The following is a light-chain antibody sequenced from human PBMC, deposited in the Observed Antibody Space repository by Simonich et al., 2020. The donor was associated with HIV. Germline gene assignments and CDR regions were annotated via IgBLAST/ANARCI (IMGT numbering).Light chain of an antibody. V-gene: IGKV3D-15*01. CDR2: GAS. CDR1: QSVSSN. CDR3: QQDYNLPPT. J-gene: IGKJ1*01. Sequence: EIVMTQSPATLSVSPGERVTLSCRASQSVSSNLAWYQQIPGQAPRLLIYGASTRATSIPARFSGCGSGTDFTLIISSLQPEDFAVYYCQQDYNLPPTFGQGTKVEIK.